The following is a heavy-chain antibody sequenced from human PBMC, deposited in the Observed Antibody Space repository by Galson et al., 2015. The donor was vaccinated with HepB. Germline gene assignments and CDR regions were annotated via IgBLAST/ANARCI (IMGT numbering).Heavy chain of an antibody. CDR2: ISAYNGNT. V-gene: IGHV1-18*01. D-gene: IGHD3-16*01. J-gene: IGHJ6*02. CDR1: GYTFTSYG. CDR3: ARVGSTFGGVILYGYYYGMDV. Sequence: SVKVSCKASGYTFTSYGISWVRQAPGQGLEWMGWISAYNGNTNYAQKLQGRVTMTTDTSTSTAYMELRSLRSDDTAVYYCARVGSTFGGVILYGYYYGMDVWGQGTTVTVSS.